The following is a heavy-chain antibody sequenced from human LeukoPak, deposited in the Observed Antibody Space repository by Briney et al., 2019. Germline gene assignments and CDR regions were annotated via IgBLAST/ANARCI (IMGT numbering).Heavy chain of an antibody. CDR2: IIPIFGTA. J-gene: IGHJ6*04. Sequence: SVKVSCKASGGTFSSYAISWVRQAPGQGLEWLGGIIPIFGTANYAQKFQGRVTITADESTSTAYVELSSLRSEDTAVYYCARVKFGGVIVPSSYYGMDVWGKGTTVTVSS. CDR3: ARVKFGGVIVPSSYYGMDV. V-gene: IGHV1-69*13. D-gene: IGHD3-16*02. CDR1: GGTFSSYA.